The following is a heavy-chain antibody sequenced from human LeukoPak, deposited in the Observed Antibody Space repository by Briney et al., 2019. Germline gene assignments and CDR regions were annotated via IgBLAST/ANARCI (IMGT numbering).Heavy chain of an antibody. J-gene: IGHJ6*03. V-gene: IGHV3-23*01. CDR1: GFTLSSYE. CDR3: AKKGMEDILTGYYGHYYYYMDV. CDR2: VDYSADST. Sequence: GGSLRLSCTVSGFTLSSYEMSWIRQAPGKGLEWVSSVDYSADSTHYADSVMGRFTISRDNSKNTLYLQMNSLRAEDTAVYYCAKKGMEDILTGYYGHYYYYMDVWGKGTTVTVSS. D-gene: IGHD3-9*01.